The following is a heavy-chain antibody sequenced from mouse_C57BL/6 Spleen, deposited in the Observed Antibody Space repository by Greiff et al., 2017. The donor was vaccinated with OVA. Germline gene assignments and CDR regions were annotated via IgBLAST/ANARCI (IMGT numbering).Heavy chain of an antibody. V-gene: IGHV1-22*01. CDR1: GYTFTDYN. D-gene: IGHD3-2*02. J-gene: IGHJ2*01. CDR3: ARELRLHYFDY. Sequence: DVQLQESGPELVKPGASVKMSCKASGYTFTDYNMHWVKQSHGKSPEWIGYINPNNGGTSYNQKFKGKATLTVNKSSSTAYMELRSLTSEDSAVYYCARELRLHYFDYWGQGTTLTVSS. CDR2: INPNNGGT.